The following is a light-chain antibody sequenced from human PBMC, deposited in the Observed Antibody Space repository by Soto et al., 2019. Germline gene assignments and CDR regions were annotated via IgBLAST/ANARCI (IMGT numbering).Light chain of an antibody. CDR1: TSDVGGYNY. CDR2: EVS. CDR3: SSYTKDITVV. V-gene: IGLV2-14*01. Sequence: QSVLTQPASVSGSPGQSITISCTGTTSDVGGYNYVSWFQQHPGRAPKLLVYEVSSRPSGVSSRFSGSRSDNTASLTISGLQAEDEADYYCSSYTKDITVVFGGGTKLTVL. J-gene: IGLJ2*01.